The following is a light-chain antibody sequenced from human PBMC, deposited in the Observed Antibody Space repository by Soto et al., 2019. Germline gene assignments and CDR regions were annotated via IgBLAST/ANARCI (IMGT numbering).Light chain of an antibody. CDR3: QQRSNWPT. J-gene: IGKJ5*01. Sequence: EVVLTQSRATLSLSPGDSATLSCRASQSVSSHFAWYQQKSGQAPRLLIYDASKRATGIPARFSGSGSGTDFTLTISSLEPEDFAVYYCQQRSNWPTFGQGTRLE. CDR1: QSVSSH. CDR2: DAS. V-gene: IGKV3-11*01.